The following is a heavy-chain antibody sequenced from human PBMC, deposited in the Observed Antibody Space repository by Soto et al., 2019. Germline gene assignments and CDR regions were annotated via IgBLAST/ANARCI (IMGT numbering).Heavy chain of an antibody. J-gene: IGHJ5*02. CDR3: TSLYANGIKTGFDP. V-gene: IGHV3-73*01. CDR2: IRSKANSYAT. Sequence: SLRLSCAASGFTFSGSAMHWVRQASGKGLEWVGRIRSKANSYATAYAASVKGRFTISRDDSKNTAYLQMNSLKTEDTAVYYCTSLYANGIKTGFDPWGQGTLVTVSS. CDR1: GFTFSGSA. D-gene: IGHD2-2*02.